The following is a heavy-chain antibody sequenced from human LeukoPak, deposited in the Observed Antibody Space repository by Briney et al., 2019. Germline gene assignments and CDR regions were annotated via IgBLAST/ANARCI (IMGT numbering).Heavy chain of an antibody. CDR3: ARGTATPDY. Sequence: GRSLRLSCVASGSTFSSYGMHWVRQAPGKGLERVAVIWYDGSNKYYADSVKGRFTISRDNSKNTLYLQMNSLRAEDTAVYYCARGTATPDYWGQGTLVTVSS. CDR1: GSTFSSYG. J-gene: IGHJ4*02. CDR2: IWYDGSNK. D-gene: IGHD2-21*02. V-gene: IGHV3-33*01.